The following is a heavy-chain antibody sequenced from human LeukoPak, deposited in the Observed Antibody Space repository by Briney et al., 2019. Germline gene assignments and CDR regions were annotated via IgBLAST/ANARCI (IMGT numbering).Heavy chain of an antibody. CDR3: ARARDSSSWYAQYYFDY. D-gene: IGHD6-13*01. Sequence: SETLSLTCTVSGGSISSSSYYWGWIRQPPGKGLEWIGSIYYSGSTYYNPPLKSRVTISVDTSKNQFSLKLSSVTAADTAVYYCARARDSSSWYAQYYFDYWGQGTLVTVSS. CDR2: IYYSGST. CDR1: GGSISSSSYY. V-gene: IGHV4-39*07. J-gene: IGHJ4*02.